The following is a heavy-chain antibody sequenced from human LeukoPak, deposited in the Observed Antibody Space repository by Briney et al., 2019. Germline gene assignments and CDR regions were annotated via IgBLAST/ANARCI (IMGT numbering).Heavy chain of an antibody. Sequence: PSETLSLTCTVSGGSISSSSYYWGWIRQPPGKGLEWIGSIYYSGSTYYNPSLKSRVTISVDTSKNQFSLKLSSVTAADTAVYYRARHLIAAAGRRIFDYWGQGTLVTVSS. J-gene: IGHJ4*02. D-gene: IGHD6-13*01. CDR3: ARHLIAAAGRRIFDY. CDR1: GGSISSSSYY. V-gene: IGHV4-39*01. CDR2: IYYSGST.